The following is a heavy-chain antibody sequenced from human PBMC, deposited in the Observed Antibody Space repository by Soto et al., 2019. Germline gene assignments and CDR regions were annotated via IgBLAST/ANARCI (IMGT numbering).Heavy chain of an antibody. D-gene: IGHD4-17*01. V-gene: IGHV3-23*01. Sequence: GGSLRLSCAASGFTFSSYAMSWVRQAPGKGLEWVSAISGSGGSTYYADSVKGRFTISRDNSKNTLYLQMNSLRAEDTAVYYCAKVPYYYYGDYVSGYWYFDLWGRGTLVTVSS. CDR2: ISGSGGST. CDR3: AKVPYYYYGDYVSGYWYFDL. J-gene: IGHJ2*01. CDR1: GFTFSSYA.